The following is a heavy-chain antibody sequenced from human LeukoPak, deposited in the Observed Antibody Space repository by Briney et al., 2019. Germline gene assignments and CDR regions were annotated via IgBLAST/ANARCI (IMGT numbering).Heavy chain of an antibody. CDR2: VNPDSGAT. Sequence: GASVKVSCKASGYTFTHYRLHWVRQAHGQGLEWMGWVNPDSGATNYQQNFQGRVTMTRDTSISTVYMELSRLGSDDTAVYYCARENWYSDYWGQGTLVTVSS. V-gene: IGHV1-2*02. D-gene: IGHD1-1*01. CDR3: ARENWYSDY. CDR1: GYTFTHYR. J-gene: IGHJ4*02.